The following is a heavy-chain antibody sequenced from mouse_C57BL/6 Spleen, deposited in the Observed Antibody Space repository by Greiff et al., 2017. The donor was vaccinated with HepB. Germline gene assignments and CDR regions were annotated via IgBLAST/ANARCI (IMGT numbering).Heavy chain of an antibody. V-gene: IGHV1-82*01. CDR1: GYAFSSSW. J-gene: IGHJ2*01. CDR3: ARGLGSGIDY. CDR2: IYPGDGDT. Sequence: QVQLQQSGPELVKPGASVKISCKASGYAFSSSWMNWVKQRPGKGLEWIGRIYPGDGDTNYNGKFKGKATLTADKSSSTAYMQLSSLTSEDSAVYFCARGLGSGIDYWGQGTTLTVSS. D-gene: IGHD3-3*01.